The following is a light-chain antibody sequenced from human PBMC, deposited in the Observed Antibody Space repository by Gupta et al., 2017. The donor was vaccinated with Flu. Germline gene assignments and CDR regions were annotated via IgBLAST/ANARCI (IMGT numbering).Light chain of an antibody. CDR3: MQGAHWPWA. V-gene: IGKV2-30*01. Sequence: DVVMTQSPLSLPVTLGKPASISCRSSQGLVYSDGNTYLHWFQQRPGQSPRRLIHQVSHRESGVPDRFSGSGSGTDFTLKISRVEAEDVGIYFCMQGAHWPWAFGQGTTVEIK. J-gene: IGKJ1*01. CDR1: QGLVYSDGNTY. CDR2: QVS.